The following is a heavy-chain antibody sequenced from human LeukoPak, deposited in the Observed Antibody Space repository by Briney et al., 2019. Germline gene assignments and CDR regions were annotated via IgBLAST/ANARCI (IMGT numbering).Heavy chain of an antibody. Sequence: GGSLRLSCAASGFTFSDYYMSWIRQAPGKGLEWVSYISSSGSTIYYADSVKGRFTISRDNAKNSLYLQMDSLRDEDTAVYYCARDFLRGAPDYLDLWGQGTLVTVSS. CDR1: GFTFSDYY. CDR3: ARDFLRGAPDYLDL. V-gene: IGHV3-11*04. J-gene: IGHJ4*02. CDR2: ISSSGSTI. D-gene: IGHD3-10*01.